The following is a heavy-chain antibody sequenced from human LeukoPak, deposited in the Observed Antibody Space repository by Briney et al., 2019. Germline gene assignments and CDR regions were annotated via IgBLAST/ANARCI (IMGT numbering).Heavy chain of an antibody. V-gene: IGHV1-18*01. J-gene: IGHJ4*02. CDR3: ARDRWYDKSDYYYNLDH. CDR2: ISGYNGET. D-gene: IGHD3-22*01. CDR1: GYTFTSYG. Sequence: GSSVKVSCKASGYTFTSYGIIWLRQAPGQGLEWMGWISGYNGETNNAQKLKDRVTMTTDTSTSTAYMELRSLRSDDTGVYYCARDRWYDKSDYYYNLDHWGQGTLVTVSS.